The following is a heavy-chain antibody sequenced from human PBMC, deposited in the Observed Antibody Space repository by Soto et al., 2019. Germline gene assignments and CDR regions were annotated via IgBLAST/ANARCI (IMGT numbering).Heavy chain of an antibody. J-gene: IGHJ6*02. CDR1: GVSLTSHY. CDR2: IYYSGST. CDR3: ARLRDRSGTASIYKGMDV. Sequence: QVHLQESGPELVKPSETLSLTCRVSGVSLTSHYWTWIRQSPGKGLEWIGYIYYSGSTNYSPSLKSRLTMSLDTPSNQFSLNLSSVTAADTAIYYCARLRDRSGTASIYKGMDVWGPGTMVTVSS. V-gene: IGHV4-59*11. D-gene: IGHD3-22*01.